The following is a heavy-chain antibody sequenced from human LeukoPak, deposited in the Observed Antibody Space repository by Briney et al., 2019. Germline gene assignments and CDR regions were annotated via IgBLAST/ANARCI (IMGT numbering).Heavy chain of an antibody. Sequence: GSLRLSCAASGVMFPSYWMTWVRQAPGKGLEWVANIKQDGSEKYYVDSVKGRFTISRDNAKNSVYLQMNSLRAEDTAVYYCARRHHFGFLDSWGQGTLVTVSS. CDR2: IKQDGSEK. D-gene: IGHD3-10*01. CDR3: ARRHHFGFLDS. V-gene: IGHV3-7*04. J-gene: IGHJ4*02. CDR1: GVMFPSYW.